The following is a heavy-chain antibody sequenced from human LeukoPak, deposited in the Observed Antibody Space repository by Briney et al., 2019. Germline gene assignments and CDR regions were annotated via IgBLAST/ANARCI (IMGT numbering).Heavy chain of an antibody. D-gene: IGHD3-22*01. J-gene: IGHJ4*02. CDR1: GFTFSSYA. Sequence: GGSLRLSCAASGFTFSSYAMTWVRQAPGKGLEWVSAILASGGGTSYADSAKGRFTISRDNSKKTLYLQMNSLRAEETDVYDCAKHDYDSSGYYSWYFDYWGGGTHVTVSS. CDR2: ILASGGGT. CDR3: AKHDYDSSGYYSWYFDY. V-gene: IGHV3-23*01.